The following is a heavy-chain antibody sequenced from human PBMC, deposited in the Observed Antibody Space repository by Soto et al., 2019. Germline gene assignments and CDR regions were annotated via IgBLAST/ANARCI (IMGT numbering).Heavy chain of an antibody. CDR2: INAANGDT. V-gene: IGHV1-3*01. J-gene: IGHJ5*02. CDR1: GYTFTSYV. Sequence: WASVKVSWKASGYTFTSYVIHWVRQAPGQRLEWMGWINAANGDTKYSPKFQGRVTITRDTSASTAYMELSSLRSEDTAVYYCVRRHVSATGIDWFDPWGQGTQVTVSS. CDR3: VRRHVSATGIDWFDP. D-gene: IGHD6-13*01.